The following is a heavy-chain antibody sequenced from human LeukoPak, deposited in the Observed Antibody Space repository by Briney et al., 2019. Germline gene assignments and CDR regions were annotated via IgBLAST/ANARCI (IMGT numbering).Heavy chain of an antibody. CDR3: ARLIVDFWSGYLRLFDY. D-gene: IGHD3-3*01. J-gene: IGHJ4*02. CDR1: GGSINSTTYY. CDR2: IHYSGSA. V-gene: IGHV4-39*01. Sequence: SETLSLTCTVSGGSINSTTYYWGWIRQPPGKGLEWIGSIHYSGSAYNNPSLKSRVAISVDTSKNQFSLNLSSVTAADTAVYYCARLIVDFWSGYLRLFDYWGQGTLVTVSS.